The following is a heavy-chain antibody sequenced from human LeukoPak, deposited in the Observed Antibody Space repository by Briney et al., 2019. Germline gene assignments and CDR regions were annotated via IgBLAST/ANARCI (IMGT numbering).Heavy chain of an antibody. CDR2: IYYSGST. J-gene: IGHJ6*02. Sequence: SETLSLTCTVSGGSISSGDYYWSWIRQPPGKGLEWIGYIYYSGSTYYNPSLKSRVTISVDTSKNQFSLKLSSVTAADTAVYFCARHILPRNHLYYGMDVWGQGTTVTVSS. D-gene: IGHD1-14*01. CDR1: GGSISSGDYY. CDR3: ARHILPRNHLYYGMDV. V-gene: IGHV4-30-4*01.